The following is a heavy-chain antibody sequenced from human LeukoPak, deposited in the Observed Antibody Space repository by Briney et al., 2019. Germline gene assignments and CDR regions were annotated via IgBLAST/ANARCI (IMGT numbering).Heavy chain of an antibody. CDR1: GGSISSGSYY. V-gene: IGHV4-61*02. D-gene: IGHD6-13*01. CDR3: ASEAAAGGFDY. J-gene: IGHJ4*02. Sequence: PSETLSLTCTVSGGSISSGSYYWSWIRQPAGKGLEWIGRIYTSGSTNYNPSLKSRVTISVDTSTNQFSLKLSSVTAADTAVYYCASEAAAGGFDYWGQGTLVTVSS. CDR2: IYTSGST.